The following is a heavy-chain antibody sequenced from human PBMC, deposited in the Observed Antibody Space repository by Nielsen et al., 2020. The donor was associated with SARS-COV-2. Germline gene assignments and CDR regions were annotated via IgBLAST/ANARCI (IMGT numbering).Heavy chain of an antibody. CDR3: AKGNSRLSWFGELALYYYYYGMDV. V-gene: IGHV3-23*01. Sequence: GESLKISCAASGFTFRNYAMSWVRQAPGKGLEWVSSISTNGGGTYYAESVKGRFTISRDNSKNTMYLEMNSLRVEDSALYFCAKGNSRLSWFGELALYYYYYGMDVWGPGTTVTVSS. J-gene: IGHJ6*02. CDR1: GFTFRNYA. D-gene: IGHD3-10*01. CDR2: ISTNGGGT.